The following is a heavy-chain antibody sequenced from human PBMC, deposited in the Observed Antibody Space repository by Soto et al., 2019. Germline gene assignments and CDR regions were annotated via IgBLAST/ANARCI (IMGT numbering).Heavy chain of an antibody. V-gene: IGHV3-30-3*01. CDR2: ISYDGSNK. J-gene: IGHJ6*02. D-gene: IGHD1-26*01. CDR1: GFTFSSYA. Sequence: QVQLVESGGGVVQPGRSLRLSCAASGFTFSSYAMHWVRQAPGKGLEWVAVISYDGSNKYYADSVKGRFTISRDNSKNTLYLQMNSLRAEDTAAYYCARDLNWELLPAGYYYGMDVWGQGTTVTVSS. CDR3: ARDLNWELLPAGYYYGMDV.